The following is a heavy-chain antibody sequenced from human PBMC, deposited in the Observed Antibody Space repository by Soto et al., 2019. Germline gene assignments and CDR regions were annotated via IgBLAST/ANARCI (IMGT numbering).Heavy chain of an antibody. Sequence: QVQLQESGPGLVKPSQTLSLTCTVSGGSISSGGYSWSWIRQHPGKGLEWIGYIFYSGSTSYNPSLKSRVTISVDTSKNQFSLKVSSGTAADTAVYYCARGVLHWGQGTLVTVSS. J-gene: IGHJ4*02. V-gene: IGHV4-31*03. CDR1: GGSISSGGYS. CDR3: ARGVLH. CDR2: IFYSGST.